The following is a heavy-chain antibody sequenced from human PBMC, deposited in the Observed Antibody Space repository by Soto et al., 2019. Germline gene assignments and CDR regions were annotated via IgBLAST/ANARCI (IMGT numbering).Heavy chain of an antibody. D-gene: IGHD1-1*01. Sequence: QVQLQQWGAGLLKPSETLSLTCAVNGGSVNSGNYYWSWIRQPPGKGLEWIGEMSHSGGTHFNPSLKSRVTISVDTSKNQFSLKMSSVTAADTALYYCARVERGTATTVVDAFDIWGPGTMSPSLQ. CDR3: ARVERGTATTVVDAFDI. CDR2: MSHSGGT. J-gene: IGHJ3*02. V-gene: IGHV4-34*01. CDR1: GGSVNSGNYY.